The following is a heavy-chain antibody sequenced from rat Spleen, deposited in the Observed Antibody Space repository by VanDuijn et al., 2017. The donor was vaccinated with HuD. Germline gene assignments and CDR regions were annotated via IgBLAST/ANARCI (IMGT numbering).Heavy chain of an antibody. CDR1: GFTFSNYD. V-gene: IGHV5-7*01. Sequence: EVQLVESGGGLVQPGRSMKLSCAASGFTFSNYDMAWVRQAPKKGLEWVATISYDGSRTNYQDSGKGRFTIARDNAKSTLYLQMDRLRSEDPATYYCARQYYEGRYYSKWFGYWGQGTLVTVSS. D-gene: IGHD1-12*02. CDR2: ISYDGSRT. CDR3: ARQYYEGRYYSKWFGY. J-gene: IGHJ3*01.